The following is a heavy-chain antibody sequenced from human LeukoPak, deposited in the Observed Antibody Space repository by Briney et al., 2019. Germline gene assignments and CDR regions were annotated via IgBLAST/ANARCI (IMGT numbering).Heavy chain of an antibody. V-gene: IGHV1-8*01. J-gene: IGHJ3*02. CDR3: GTGRYGDDAFDI. CDR2: MNPNSGNT. Sequence: GASVKVSCKASGYTFTSYDINWVRQATGQGLEWMGWMNPNSGNTGYAQKFQGRVTMTRNTSISTAYMELSSLRSEDTAVYYCGTGRYGDDAFDIWGQGTMVTVSS. D-gene: IGHD3-9*01. CDR1: GYTFTSYD.